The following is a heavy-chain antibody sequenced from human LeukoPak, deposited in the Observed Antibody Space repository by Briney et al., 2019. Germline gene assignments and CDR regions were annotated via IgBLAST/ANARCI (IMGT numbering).Heavy chain of an antibody. CDR2: VYFTGRT. CDR3: ARHIPVSYDAFDL. D-gene: IGHD6-19*01. Sequence: PSETPSLTCTVSGGSITGYYWSWIRQPPGKGPEWIAYVYFTGRTLYNPSLESRVTISVDTSKTQFSLRLTSVTAADTAVYYCARHIPVSYDAFDLWGRGTTVTVSS. CDR1: GGSITGYY. J-gene: IGHJ3*01. V-gene: IGHV4-59*08.